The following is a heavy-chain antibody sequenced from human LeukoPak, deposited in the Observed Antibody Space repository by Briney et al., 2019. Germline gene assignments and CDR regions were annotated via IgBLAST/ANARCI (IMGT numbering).Heavy chain of an antibody. Sequence: ASVKVSSKASGYTFTGYYMHWVRQAPGQGLEWMGWINPNSGGTNYAQKFQGRVTMTRDTSISTAYMELSRLRSDDTAVYYCAKMADYYDSSGYPDYWGQGTLVTVSS. D-gene: IGHD3-22*01. CDR1: GYTFTGYY. CDR3: AKMADYYDSSGYPDY. V-gene: IGHV1-2*02. CDR2: INPNSGGT. J-gene: IGHJ4*02.